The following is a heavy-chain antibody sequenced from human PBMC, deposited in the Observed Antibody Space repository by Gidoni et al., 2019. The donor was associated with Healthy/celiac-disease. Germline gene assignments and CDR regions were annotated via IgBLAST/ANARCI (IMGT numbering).Heavy chain of an antibody. D-gene: IGHD3-3*01. J-gene: IGHJ3*02. V-gene: IGHV4-34*01. CDR3: ASGRVYYDFWSGYGNCDAFDI. Sequence: QVQLQQWGAGLLKPSETLSLTCAVYCGSFSGYYWSWIRQPPGKGLEWIGEINHSGSTNYNPSLKSRVTISVDTSKNQFSLKLSSVTAADTAVYYCASGRVYYDFWSGYGNCDAFDIWGQGTMVTVSS. CDR2: INHSGST. CDR1: CGSFSGYY.